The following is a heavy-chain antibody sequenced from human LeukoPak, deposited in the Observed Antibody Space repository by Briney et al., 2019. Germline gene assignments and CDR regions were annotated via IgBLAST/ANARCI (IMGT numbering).Heavy chain of an antibody. CDR3: ARDLRYDILTGPEGDY. CDR1: GFTFSSYS. V-gene: IGHV3-21*01. CDR2: ISSSSSYI. Sequence: GGSLRLSCAASGFTFSSYSMNWVRQAPGKGLERVSSISSSSSYIYYADSVKGRFTISRDNAKNSLYLQMNSLRAEDTAVYYCARDLRYDILTGPEGDYWGQGTLATVSS. D-gene: IGHD3-9*01. J-gene: IGHJ4*02.